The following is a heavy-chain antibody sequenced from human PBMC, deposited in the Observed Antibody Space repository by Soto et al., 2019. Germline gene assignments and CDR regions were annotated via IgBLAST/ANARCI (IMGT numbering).Heavy chain of an antibody. CDR1: GGSISSGGYY. V-gene: IGHV4-31*03. CDR3: ARDNWGYDEGPHFDY. CDR2: IYYSGST. J-gene: IGHJ4*02. Sequence: QVQLQESGPGLVKPSQTLSLTCTVSGGSISSGGYYWSWIRQHPGKGLEWIGYIYYSGSTYYNPSLKSRGTISVDTSKNQVSLKLSSVTAADTAVYYCARDNWGYDEGPHFDYWGQGTLVTVSS. D-gene: IGHD5-12*01.